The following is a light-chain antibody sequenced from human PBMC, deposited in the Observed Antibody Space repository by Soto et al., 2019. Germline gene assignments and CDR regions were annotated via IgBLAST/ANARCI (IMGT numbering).Light chain of an antibody. J-gene: IGLJ2*01. CDR3: SSYGGSNNLL. Sequence: QSALTQPPSASGSPGQSVTISCTGTSRDIGGYDFVSLYQQHPGKAPKLLIYDVIKRPSGVPDRFSGSKSGNTASLTVSGLQTDDEADYYCSSYGGSNNLLFGGGTKLTVL. CDR1: SRDIGGYDF. V-gene: IGLV2-8*01. CDR2: DVI.